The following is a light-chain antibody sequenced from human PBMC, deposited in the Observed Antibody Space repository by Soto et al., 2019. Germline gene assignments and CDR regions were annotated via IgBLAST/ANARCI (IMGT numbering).Light chain of an antibody. CDR3: QQYYSTPPT. J-gene: IGKJ1*01. V-gene: IGKV4-1*01. CDR2: WAS. CDR1: QSVLYSSNNKNY. Sequence: DIVMTQSPDSLAVSLGERATINCKSSQSVLYSSNNKNYLAWYQQTPGQPPKLLIYWASARESGVPDRFSGSGSGTDFTLTISSPQAEDVAVYYCQQYYSTPPTFGQGTKVEIK.